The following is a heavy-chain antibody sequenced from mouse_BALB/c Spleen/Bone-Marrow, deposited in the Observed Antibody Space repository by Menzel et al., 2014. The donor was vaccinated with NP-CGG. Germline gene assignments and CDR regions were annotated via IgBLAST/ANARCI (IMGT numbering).Heavy chain of an antibody. CDR2: IYPGSGNT. Sequence: QLQQSGAELVRPGTSVKISCKASGYAFTNYGPDWVKQSPGHGLEWIGDIYPGSGNTYFNEKFKGKATLTADKSSSTAYMQLSSLTSEDSAVYFCARPQFISGRYYAMDYWGQGTSVTVSS. CDR3: ARPQFISGRYYAMDY. J-gene: IGHJ4*01. CDR1: GYAFTNYG. V-gene: IGHV1-63*01. D-gene: IGHD1-2*01.